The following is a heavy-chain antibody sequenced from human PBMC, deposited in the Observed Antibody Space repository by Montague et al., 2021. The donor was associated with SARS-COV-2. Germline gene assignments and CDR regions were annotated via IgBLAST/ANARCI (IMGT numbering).Heavy chain of an antibody. V-gene: IGHV4-59*01. CDR1: GGSISSYY. J-gene: IGHJ4*02. CDR3: ARVFPRCLQVDPYVDY. Sequence: SETLSLTCTVSGGSISSYYWSWIRQPPGKGLEWIGDINYSGSTNYNHYLKSRITISVDTSKNQFSLKLSSVTVADTAVYYCARVFPRCLQVDPYVDYWGQGARVTGSS. CDR2: INYSGST. D-gene: IGHD5-24*01.